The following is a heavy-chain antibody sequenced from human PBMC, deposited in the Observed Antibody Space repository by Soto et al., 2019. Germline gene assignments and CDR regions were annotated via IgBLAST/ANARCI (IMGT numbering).Heavy chain of an antibody. D-gene: IGHD2-21*02. CDR1: GYTFTSYY. J-gene: IGHJ4*02. V-gene: IGHV1-46*01. Sequence: ASVKVSCKASGYTFTSYYMHWVRKAPGQGLEWMGIINPSGGSTSYAQKFQGRVTMTRDTSTSTVYMELSSLRSEDTAVYYCARVGGSAYCGGDFTLELDYGGQGTLVTVSS. CDR3: ARVGGSAYCGGDFTLELDY. CDR2: INPSGGST.